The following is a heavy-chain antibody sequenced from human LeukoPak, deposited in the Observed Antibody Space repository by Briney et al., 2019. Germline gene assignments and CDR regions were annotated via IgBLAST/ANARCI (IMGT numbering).Heavy chain of an antibody. CDR1: GFTFRSYW. D-gene: IGHD3-10*01. V-gene: IGHV3-7*01. Sequence: GGSLRLSCAASGFTFRSYWMSWVRQAPGKGLEWVANINQDGSEQYYVDSVKGRFTISRDNAKNSLYLQMNSLRAEDTAVYYCARDRYGSGSYYNHPWGQGTLVTVSS. CDR3: ARDRYGSGSYYNHP. J-gene: IGHJ5*02. CDR2: INQDGSEQ.